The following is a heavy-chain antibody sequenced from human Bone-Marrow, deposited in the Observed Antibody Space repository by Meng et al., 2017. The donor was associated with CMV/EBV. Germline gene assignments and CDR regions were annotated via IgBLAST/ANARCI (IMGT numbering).Heavy chain of an antibody. CDR1: GFTFDDHA. Sequence: SLKISCAASGFTFDDHAMHWVRQTPGKGLEWVSSISWNSGNIDYVDSVKGRFTISRDNAKNSLHLQMNSLRTEDTASYYCARHRVYYGLDVWGQGTTVTVSS. V-gene: IGHV3-9*01. CDR3: ARHRVYYGLDV. J-gene: IGHJ6*02. CDR2: ISWNSGNI.